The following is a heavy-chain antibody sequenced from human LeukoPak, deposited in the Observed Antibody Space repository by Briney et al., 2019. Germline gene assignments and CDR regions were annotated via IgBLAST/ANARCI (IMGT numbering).Heavy chain of an antibody. Sequence: GASVKVSCEASGGTFSSYAISWVRQAPGQGLEWMGGIIPIFGTANYAQKFQGRVTITADESTSTAYMELSSLRSEDTAVYYCARDGEVTPFDYWGQGTLVTVSS. CDR2: IIPIFGTA. CDR1: GGTFSSYA. V-gene: IGHV1-69*13. J-gene: IGHJ4*02. CDR3: ARDGEVTPFDY. D-gene: IGHD3-10*01.